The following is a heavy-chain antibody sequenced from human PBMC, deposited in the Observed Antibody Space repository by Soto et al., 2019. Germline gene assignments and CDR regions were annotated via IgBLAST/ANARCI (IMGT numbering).Heavy chain of an antibody. V-gene: IGHV3-48*01. CDR3: ARDPIVVVPAALPDI. D-gene: IGHD2-2*01. J-gene: IGHJ3*02. Sequence: EVQLVESGGGLVQPGGSLRLSCAASGFTFSSYSMNWVRQAPGKGLEWVSYISSSSSTIYYADSVKGRFIISRDNAKNSLYLQMNSLRAEDTAVYYCARDPIVVVPAALPDIWGQGTMVTVSS. CDR2: ISSSSSTI. CDR1: GFTFSSYS.